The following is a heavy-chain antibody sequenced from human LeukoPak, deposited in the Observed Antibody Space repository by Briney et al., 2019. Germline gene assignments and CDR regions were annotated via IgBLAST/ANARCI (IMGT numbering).Heavy chain of an antibody. V-gene: IGHV3-48*04. CDR2: ICSSSGTI. D-gene: IGHD3-22*01. Sequence: GDPLTLLCAPSGLHYSFYIEQYAPHARERTGEWMSYICSSSGTINYADSVKGRFTISRDSAKNSLFLQMNSLRAEDTAVYYCARSNYYDSGGYPGFDNWGQGTLVTVSS. CDR3: ARSNYYDSGGYPGFDN. J-gene: IGHJ4*02. CDR1: GLHYSFYI.